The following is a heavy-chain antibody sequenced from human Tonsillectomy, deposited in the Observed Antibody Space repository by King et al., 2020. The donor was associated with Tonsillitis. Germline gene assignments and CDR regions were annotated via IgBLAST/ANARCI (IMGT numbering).Heavy chain of an antibody. J-gene: IGHJ4*02. CDR2: ISGSGGST. CDR1: GFTFSSYA. CDR3: AKDYADILTATGYYFDY. V-gene: IGHV3-23*04. D-gene: IGHD3-9*01. Sequence: VQLVESGGGLVQPGGALRLSCAASGFTFSSYAMSWVRQAPGEGLEWVSAISGSGGSTYYADSVKGRFTISRDNSKNTLYLQMNSLSAEDTAVYYCAKDYADILTATGYYFDYWGQGTLVTVSS.